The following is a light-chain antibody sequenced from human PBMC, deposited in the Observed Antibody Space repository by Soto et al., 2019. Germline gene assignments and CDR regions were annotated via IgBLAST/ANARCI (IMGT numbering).Light chain of an antibody. V-gene: IGKV3-20*01. CDR3: QQYAGSPRT. CDR2: DAY. Sequence: EIVLTQSPGTLSLSPGDTATLSCRASQSVRSNFLAWYQHKPGQAPRRLIHDAYSLATGIPDRFSGSGSDRDFTLTISRLEPEDFAVYYCQQYAGSPRTFGQGNKLEIK. J-gene: IGKJ2*01. CDR1: QSVRSNF.